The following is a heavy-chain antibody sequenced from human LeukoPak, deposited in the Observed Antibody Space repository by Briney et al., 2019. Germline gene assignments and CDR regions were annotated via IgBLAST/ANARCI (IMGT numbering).Heavy chain of an antibody. D-gene: IGHD2-15*01. CDR2: ISSSSSYI. J-gene: IGHJ5*02. Sequence: GRTLRLSCAASAFTFSSYSMNCVSQAPGKGLEWVSSISSSSSYIYYADSVKGRFTISRDNAKNSLYLHMNSLRAEDTAVYYCARATQYCIGCSCYDTWFDPWGQGTLVTVSS. V-gene: IGHV3-21*01. CDR1: AFTFSSYS. CDR3: ARATQYCIGCSCYDTWFDP.